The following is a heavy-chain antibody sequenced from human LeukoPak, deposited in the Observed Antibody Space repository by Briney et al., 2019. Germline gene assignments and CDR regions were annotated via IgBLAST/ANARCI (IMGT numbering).Heavy chain of an antibody. V-gene: IGHV4-4*07. CDR2: IYTSGST. J-gene: IGHJ4*02. CDR1: GGSISSYY. D-gene: IGHD3-9*01. CDR3: ARDQGENYDILTGYYNLYYFDY. Sequence: TSETLSLTCTVSGGSISSYYWSWIRQPAGKGLEWIGRIYTSGSTNYNPSLKSRVTMSVDTSKNQFSLKLSSATAADTAVYYCARDQGENYDILTGYYNLYYFDYWGQGTLVTVSS.